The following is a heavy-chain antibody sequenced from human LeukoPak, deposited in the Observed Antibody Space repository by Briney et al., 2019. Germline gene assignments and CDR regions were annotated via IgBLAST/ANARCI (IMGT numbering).Heavy chain of an antibody. J-gene: IGHJ4*02. CDR3: ARDRRLELRPLDY. D-gene: IGHD1-7*01. Sequence: GGSLRLSCAASGFTFNSYGMHWVRQAPGKGLEWVAFIQSDGSNQYYADSVKGRFTISRDNSKNTLYLQMNSPRAEDTAVYYCARDRRLELRPLDYWGQGTLVTVSS. CDR2: IQSDGSNQ. CDR1: GFTFNSYG. V-gene: IGHV3-30*02.